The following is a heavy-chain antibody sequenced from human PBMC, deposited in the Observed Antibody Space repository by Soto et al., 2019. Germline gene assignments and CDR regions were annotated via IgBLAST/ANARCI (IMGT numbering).Heavy chain of an antibody. D-gene: IGHD3-3*01. V-gene: IGHV1-69*06. J-gene: IGHJ6*02. CDR3: ARDGYYEPEIAYGMDV. Sequence: QVQLVQSGAEVKKPGSSVKVSCKASGCTFSSYAISWVRQAPGQGLEWMGGIIPIFGTANYAQKFQGRVTITADKSTSTAYMELSSLRSEDTAVYYCARDGYYEPEIAYGMDVWGQGTTVTVSS. CDR2: IIPIFGTA. CDR1: GCTFSSYA.